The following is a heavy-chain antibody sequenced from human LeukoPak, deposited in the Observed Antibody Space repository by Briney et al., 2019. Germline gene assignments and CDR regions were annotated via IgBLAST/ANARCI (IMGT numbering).Heavy chain of an antibody. CDR2: ISEDGGST. CDR1: GFTFDDYA. V-gene: IGHV3-43*02. J-gene: IGHJ4*02. CDR3: AKDIDYSSSLD. D-gene: IGHD6-6*01. Sequence: GGSLRLSCAASGFTFDDYAMHWVRQAPGKGLEWVSLISEDGGSTYYADSVKGRFTISRDNSKNCLYLQMNSLRSEDTALYYCAKDIDYSSSLDWGQGTLVTVSS.